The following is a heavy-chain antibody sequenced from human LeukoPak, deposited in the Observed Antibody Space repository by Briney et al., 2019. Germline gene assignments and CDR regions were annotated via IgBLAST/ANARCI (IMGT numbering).Heavy chain of an antibody. CDR1: GFTFSTYS. V-gene: IGHV3-30*03. Sequence: GGSLRLSCAASGFTFSTYSMHWVRQAPGKGLEWVAVISYDGSNKYYADSVKGRFTISRDNSKNTLYLQMNSLRAEDTAVYYCARAGYYYDSSGYYSASDYWGQGTLVTVSS. CDR3: ARAGYYYDSSGYYSASDY. J-gene: IGHJ4*02. D-gene: IGHD3-22*01. CDR2: ISYDGSNK.